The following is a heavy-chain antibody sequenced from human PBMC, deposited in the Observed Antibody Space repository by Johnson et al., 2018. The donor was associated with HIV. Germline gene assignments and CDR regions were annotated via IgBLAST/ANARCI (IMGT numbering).Heavy chain of an antibody. CDR2: IKQHGSEK. Sequence: VQLVESGGGLVQPGGSLRLSCAASGFSVSSKYMSWVRQAPGKGLEWVANIKQHGSEKYYVDSVKGRFTISRDNAKNSLFLQMNSLRAEDTAVYYCARFGDMATSFHGFDIWGQGTMVTVSS. D-gene: IGHD5-24*01. V-gene: IGHV3-7*03. J-gene: IGHJ3*02. CDR3: ARFGDMATSFHGFDI. CDR1: GFSVSSKY.